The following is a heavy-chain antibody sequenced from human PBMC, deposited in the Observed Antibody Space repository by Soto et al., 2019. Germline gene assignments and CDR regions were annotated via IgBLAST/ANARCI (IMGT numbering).Heavy chain of an antibody. CDR3: VRDDRWAFDF. CDR1: GFSFSNYA. D-gene: IGHD3-22*01. Sequence: DVQLVESGGGLVXPGGSRXVSCAASGFSFSNYAMNWVRQAPGKGLEWVSYISIGSGSIFYADSVKGRFTISRDDAKNSLYMQMNTLRDEDTAVYYCVRDDRWAFDFWGQGTMVTVSS. J-gene: IGHJ3*01. V-gene: IGHV3-48*02. CDR2: ISIGSGSI.